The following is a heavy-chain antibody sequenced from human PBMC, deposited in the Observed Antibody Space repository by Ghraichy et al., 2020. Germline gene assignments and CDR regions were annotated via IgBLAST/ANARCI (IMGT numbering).Heavy chain of an antibody. Sequence: GESLNISCAASGFTFSSYAMSWVRQAPGKGLEWVSAISGSGGSTYYADSVKGRFTISRDNSKNTLYLQMNSLRAEDTAVYYCAITTYGARGHFDYWGQGTLVTVSS. CDR2: ISGSGGST. CDR3: AITTYGARGHFDY. CDR1: GFTFSSYA. J-gene: IGHJ4*02. D-gene: IGHD4-17*01. V-gene: IGHV3-23*01.